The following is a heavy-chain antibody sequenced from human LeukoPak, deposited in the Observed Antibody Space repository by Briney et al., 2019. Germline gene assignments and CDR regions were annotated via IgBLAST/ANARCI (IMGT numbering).Heavy chain of an antibody. CDR1: GFSLSTYW. CDR2: IKPDGSQQ. Sequence: PGGSLRLSCVASGFSLSTYWMSWLRQAPGKGPEWVANIKPDGSQQNYVGSVKGRFTISRDNAKNSFYLQLNSLRVEDTALYYCARGGWAVDHWGQGTQVTVSS. J-gene: IGHJ4*02. V-gene: IGHV3-7*01. D-gene: IGHD6-19*01. CDR3: ARGGWAVDH.